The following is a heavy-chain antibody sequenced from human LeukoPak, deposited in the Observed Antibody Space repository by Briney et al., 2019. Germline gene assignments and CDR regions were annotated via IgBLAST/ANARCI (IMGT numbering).Heavy chain of an antibody. CDR2: IWYDGSNK. CDR3: ARSYYDSSGSFDY. J-gene: IGHJ4*02. V-gene: IGHV3-33*01. D-gene: IGHD3-22*01. Sequence: GRSLRLSCAASGFTFSSYGMHWVRQAPGKGLEWVAVIWYDGSNKYYADSVKGRFTISRDNSKNTLYLQMNSLRAEDTAVYYCARSYYDSSGSFDYWGQGTLVTVFS. CDR1: GFTFSSYG.